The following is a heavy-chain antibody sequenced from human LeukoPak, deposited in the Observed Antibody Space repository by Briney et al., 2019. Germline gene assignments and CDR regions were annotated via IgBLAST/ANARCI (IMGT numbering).Heavy chain of an antibody. CDR3: AREGSGGYSGSDHDR. V-gene: IGHV1-2*02. J-gene: IGHJ5*02. CDR2: INPNSGGT. CDR1: GYTFTGYY. Sequence: ASVKVSCKASGYTFTGYYMHWVRQAPGQGLEWMGWINPNSGGTSYAQKFQGRVTMTRDTSISTAYMELNSLRSDDTAVYYCAREGSGGYSGSDHDRWGQGTLVTVS. D-gene: IGHD5-12*01.